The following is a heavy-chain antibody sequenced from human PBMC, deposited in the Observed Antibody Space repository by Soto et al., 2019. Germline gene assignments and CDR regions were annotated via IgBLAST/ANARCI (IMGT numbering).Heavy chain of an antibody. Sequence: GGSLRLSCAASGFTFSSYAMHWVRQAPGKGLEWVAVISYDGSNKYYADTVKGRFTISRDNSKNTLYLQMNSLRAEDTAVYFCARDFGTYYYDSSGYGPFDYWCQGTLVTSPQ. CDR2: ISYDGSNK. D-gene: IGHD3-22*01. V-gene: IGHV3-30-3*01. CDR3: ARDFGTYYYDSSGYGPFDY. J-gene: IGHJ4*02. CDR1: GFTFSSYA.